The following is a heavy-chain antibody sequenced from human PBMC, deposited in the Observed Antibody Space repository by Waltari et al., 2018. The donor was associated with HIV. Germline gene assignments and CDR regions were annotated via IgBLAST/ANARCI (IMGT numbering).Heavy chain of an antibody. V-gene: IGHV3-21*05. D-gene: IGHD3-16*01. CDR2: ISPTGDFI. J-gene: IGHJ4*01. CDR3: AATETTRGTFDY. Sequence: EVQLVESGGGLVRPGGSLRLSCAVSGFTFSRYAMNWVRQIPGKGLQWGSYISPTGDFIYHADSVQGRFIISRDNTKKSLYLQMKDLRDSDTAVYHCAATETTRGTFDYWGNGTLVSV. CDR1: GFTFSRYA.